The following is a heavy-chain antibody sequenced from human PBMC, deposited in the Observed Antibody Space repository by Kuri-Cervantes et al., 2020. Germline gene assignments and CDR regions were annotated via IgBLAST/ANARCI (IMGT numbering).Heavy chain of an antibody. CDR1: GFTFSDYY. CDR2: ISSSSTI. V-gene: IGHV3-69-1*01. CDR3: ATTSHTVNFFDY. D-gene: IGHD4-17*01. J-gene: IGHJ4*02. Sequence: GESLKISCAASGFTFSDYYMSWIRQAPGKGLEWVSYISSSSTIYYADSVKGRFTISRDNAKNSLYLQMNGLRAEDTAVYYCATTSHTVNFFDYWGQGALVTVSS.